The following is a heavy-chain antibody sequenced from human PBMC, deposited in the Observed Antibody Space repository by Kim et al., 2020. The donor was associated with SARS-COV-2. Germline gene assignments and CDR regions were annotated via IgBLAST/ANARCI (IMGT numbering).Heavy chain of an antibody. Sequence: GGSLRLSCAASGFTFSSYGMHWVRQAPGKGLEWVAVIWYDGSNKYYADSVKGRFTISRDNSKNTLYLQMNSLRAKDTAVYYCARDRRAAAGTFFYWGQGTLVTVSS. V-gene: IGHV3-33*01. CDR1: GFTFSSYG. CDR2: IWYDGSNK. D-gene: IGHD6-13*01. J-gene: IGHJ4*02. CDR3: ARDRRAAAGTFFY.